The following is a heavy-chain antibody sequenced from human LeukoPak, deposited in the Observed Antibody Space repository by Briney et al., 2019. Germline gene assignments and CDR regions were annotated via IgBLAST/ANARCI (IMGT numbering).Heavy chain of an antibody. D-gene: IGHD2-2*01. CDR1: GYTFTDHY. CDR2: INRNGGGT. CDR3: ARTDIVVVPARNWFDP. Sequence: ASVKVSCKASGYTFTDHYMHWVRQAPGQGLEWMGWINRNGGGTNYAQKFQGRVTMTRDTSVSTAYMELSSLRSEDTAVYYCARTDIVVVPARNWFDPWGQGTLVTVSS. V-gene: IGHV1-2*02. J-gene: IGHJ5*02.